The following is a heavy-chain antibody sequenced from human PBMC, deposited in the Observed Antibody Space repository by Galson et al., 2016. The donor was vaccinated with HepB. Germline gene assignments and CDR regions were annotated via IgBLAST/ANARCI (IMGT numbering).Heavy chain of an antibody. CDR3: ARQRRFGTWDEIDY. Sequence: SETLSLTCTVSGGSVSSTTYYWGWIRQPPGKGLEWIGNTFYSGRTYYNPSLKSRLTISVDPSKNQFSLRLRSVTAADTAVYYCARQRRFGTWDEIDYWGQGTLVIVSS. V-gene: IGHV4-39*01. CDR2: TFYSGRT. CDR1: GGSVSSTTYY. J-gene: IGHJ4*02. D-gene: IGHD3-10*01.